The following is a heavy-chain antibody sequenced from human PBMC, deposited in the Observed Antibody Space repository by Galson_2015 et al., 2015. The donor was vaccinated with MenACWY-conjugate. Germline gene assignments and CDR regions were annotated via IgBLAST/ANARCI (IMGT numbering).Heavy chain of an antibody. CDR2: INAGTGST. D-gene: IGHD3-10*01. CDR3: ARSSHNYCAGSYSSHH. V-gene: IGHV1-3*01. J-gene: IGHJ1*01. CDR1: EYTFTSFA. Sequence: SVKVSCKASEYTFTSFAMHWVRQAPGQSLEWMGWINAGTGSTKYSQKFQGRVTITSDTSAKTAYMELSRLSSEDTAVYYCARSSHNYCAGSYSSHHWGQGTLVTVSS.